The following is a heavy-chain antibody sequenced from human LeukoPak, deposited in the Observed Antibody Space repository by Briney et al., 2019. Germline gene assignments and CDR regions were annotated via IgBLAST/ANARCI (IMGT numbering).Heavy chain of an antibody. V-gene: IGHV1-18*01. CDR2: ISAYNGNT. Sequence: ASVKVSCTASGYTFTSYGISWVRQAPGQGLEWMGWISAYNGNTNYAQKLQGRVTMTTDTSTSTAYMELRSLRSDDTAVYYCARGAAYDFWSGYYIRGYFDYWGQGTLVTVSS. J-gene: IGHJ4*02. D-gene: IGHD3-3*01. CDR1: GYTFTSYG. CDR3: ARGAAYDFWSGYYIRGYFDY.